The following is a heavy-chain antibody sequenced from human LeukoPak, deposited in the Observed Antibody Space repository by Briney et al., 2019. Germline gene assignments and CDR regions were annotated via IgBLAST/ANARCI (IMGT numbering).Heavy chain of an antibody. CDR3: ARDRFVGYGIIPYDAFDI. V-gene: IGHV3-7*01. J-gene: IGHJ3*02. Sequence: GGSLRLSCAASGFTFSSYWMSWVRQAPGKGLEWVANIKQDGSEKYYVDSVKGRFTISRDNAKNSLYLQMNSLRAEDTAVYCCARDRFVGYGIIPYDAFDIWGQGTMVTVSS. D-gene: IGHD5-18*01. CDR2: IKQDGSEK. CDR1: GFTFSSYW.